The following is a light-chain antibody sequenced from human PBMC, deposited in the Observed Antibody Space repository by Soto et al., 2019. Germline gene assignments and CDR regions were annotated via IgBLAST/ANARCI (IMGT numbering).Light chain of an antibody. CDR3: AAWDDSLNGYV. Sequence: QSVLTQPPSAAGTPGQRVTISCSGSSSNIGSNTVNWYQQLPGTAPKLLIYTNDQRPSGVPDRLSGSKSGTSASLAISGLRSEDEADYFCAAWDDSLNGYVFATGTKVTVL. J-gene: IGLJ1*01. CDR1: SSNIGSNT. CDR2: TND. V-gene: IGLV1-44*01.